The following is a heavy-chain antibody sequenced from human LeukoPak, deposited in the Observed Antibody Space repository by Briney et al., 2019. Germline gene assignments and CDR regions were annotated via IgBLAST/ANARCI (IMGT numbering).Heavy chain of an antibody. V-gene: IGHV3-23*01. CDR2: ISGSGGST. J-gene: IGHJ6*02. CDR3: AKDVRAPPVLRFLEWLLAGMDV. D-gene: IGHD3-3*01. CDR1: GFTFSSYA. Sequence: GGSLRLSCAASGFTFSSYAMRWVRQAPGKGLEWVSAISGSGGSTYYADSGKGRFTISRDNYKNTLYLQMNSLRAEDTAVYYCAKDVRAPPVLRFLEWLLAGMDVWGQGTTVIVSS.